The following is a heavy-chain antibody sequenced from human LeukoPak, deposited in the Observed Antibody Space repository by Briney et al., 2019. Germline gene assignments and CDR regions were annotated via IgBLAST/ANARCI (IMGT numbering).Heavy chain of an antibody. Sequence: ASVKVSCKASGYTFTSYDINWVRQATGQGLEWMGWMNPNSGNTGYAQKFRGRVTMTRNTSISTAYMELSSLRSEDTAVYYCARGWGSSWVYYYYYMDVWGKGTTVTVSS. CDR2: MNPNSGNT. CDR1: GYTFTSYD. D-gene: IGHD6-13*01. V-gene: IGHV1-8*01. J-gene: IGHJ6*03. CDR3: ARGWGSSWVYYYYYMDV.